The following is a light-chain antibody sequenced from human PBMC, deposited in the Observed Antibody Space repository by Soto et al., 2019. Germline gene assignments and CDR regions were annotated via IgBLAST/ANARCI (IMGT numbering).Light chain of an antibody. CDR3: MQGTHWPPMYT. J-gene: IGKJ2*01. V-gene: IGKV2-30*01. CDR2: KVS. Sequence: DVVMTQSPLSLPVTLGQPASISCRSSQSLVYSDGNTYLNWFQQRPGQSARRLIYKVSNRDSGVPDRFSGSGSGTDFTLKISRVEAEDVGVYYCMQGTHWPPMYTFGQGTKLEIK. CDR1: QSLVYSDGNTY.